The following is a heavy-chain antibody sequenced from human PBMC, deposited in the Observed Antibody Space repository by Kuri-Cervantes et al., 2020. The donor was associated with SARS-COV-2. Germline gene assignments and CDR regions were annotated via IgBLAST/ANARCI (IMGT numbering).Heavy chain of an antibody. CDR2: IYHSGST. CDR1: GHSISSGYY. Sequence: SETLSLTCTVSGHSISSGYYWGWIRQPPGKGLEWIGSIYHSGSTYYNPSLKSRVTISVDTSKNQFSLKLSSVTAADTAVYYCARVGYCSSTSCSLFDYWGQGTLVTVSS. D-gene: IGHD2-2*01. J-gene: IGHJ4*02. V-gene: IGHV4-38-2*02. CDR3: ARVGYCSSTSCSLFDY.